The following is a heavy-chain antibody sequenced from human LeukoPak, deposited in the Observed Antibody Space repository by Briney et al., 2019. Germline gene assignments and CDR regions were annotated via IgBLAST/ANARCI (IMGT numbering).Heavy chain of an antibody. Sequence: SETLSLTCTVSGGSISSYYWSWIRQPPGKGLEWIGYIYTSGSTNYNPSLKSRVTISVDTSKNQFSLKLSSVTAADTAVYYCARHSAGYSSSWYWDYWGQGTLVTVSS. CDR3: ARHSAGYSSSWYWDY. CDR1: GGSISSYY. V-gene: IGHV4-4*09. D-gene: IGHD6-13*01. J-gene: IGHJ4*02. CDR2: IYTSGST.